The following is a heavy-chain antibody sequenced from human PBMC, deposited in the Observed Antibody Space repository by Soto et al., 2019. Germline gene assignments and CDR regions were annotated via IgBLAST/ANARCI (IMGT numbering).Heavy chain of an antibody. J-gene: IGHJ4*02. CDR1: GFTFDDYA. V-gene: IGHV3-9*01. D-gene: IGHD4-17*01. CDR2: ISWNSGSI. Sequence: EVPLVESGGGLVQPGRSLRLSCAASGFTFDDYAMHWVRQAPGKGLEWVSGISWNSGSIGYADSVKGRFTISRDNAKNSLYLQMNSLRAEDTALYYCAKDENYGDYVNGWGQGTLVTVSS. CDR3: AKDENYGDYVNG.